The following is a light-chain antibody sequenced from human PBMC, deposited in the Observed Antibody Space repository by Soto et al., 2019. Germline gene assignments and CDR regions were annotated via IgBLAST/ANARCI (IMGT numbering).Light chain of an antibody. Sequence: QSLLTQPASVSGSPGQSITISCTGTSSDVGSYNLVSWYQQHPGKAPKLMIYEGSKRPSGVSNRFSGSKSGDTASLTISGLQAEDEADYYCCSYAGSSTWVFGGGTK. J-gene: IGLJ3*02. V-gene: IGLV2-23*01. CDR1: SSDVGSYNL. CDR3: CSYAGSSTWV. CDR2: EGS.